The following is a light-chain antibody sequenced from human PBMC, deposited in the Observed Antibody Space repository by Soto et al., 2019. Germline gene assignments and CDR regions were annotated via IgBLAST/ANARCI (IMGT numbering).Light chain of an antibody. CDR1: QGISSW. V-gene: IGKV1-12*01. CDR3: KQENISPLT. Sequence: DIQMTQSPSSVSASVGDRVTITCRASQGISSWLAWYQQKPGKAPKLLIYAASSLQSGVPSRFRGSGSGKYYPPPISTLHPEDFAPYFVKQENISPLTCGGGTKVETK. J-gene: IGKJ4*01. CDR2: AAS.